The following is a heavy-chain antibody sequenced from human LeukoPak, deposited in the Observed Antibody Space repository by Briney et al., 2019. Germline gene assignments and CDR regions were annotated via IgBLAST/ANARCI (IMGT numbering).Heavy chain of an antibody. Sequence: SVKVSCKASGGTFSSYAISWVRQAPGQGLEWMGGIIPIFGTANYAQKFQGRVTITADESTSTAYMELSSLRSEGTAVYYCARGPHSYPSRYFDYWGQGTLVTVSS. CDR1: GGTFSSYA. D-gene: IGHD5-18*01. CDR3: ARGPHSYPSRYFDY. J-gene: IGHJ4*02. V-gene: IGHV1-69*13. CDR2: IIPIFGTA.